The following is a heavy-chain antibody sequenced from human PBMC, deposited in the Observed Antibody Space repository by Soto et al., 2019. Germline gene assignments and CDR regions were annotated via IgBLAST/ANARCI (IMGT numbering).Heavy chain of an antibody. Sequence: GGSLRLSCAASGLTFSSNGMHWVRQAPGKGLEWVALIWYDGSKTYYVDSVKGRFTISRDNSKNILFLQMNSLRAEDTAVYYCARMTNTFLDYWGQGTLVTVSS. J-gene: IGHJ4*02. CDR2: IWYDGSKT. CDR3: ARMTNTFLDY. CDR1: GLTFSSNG. V-gene: IGHV3-33*01.